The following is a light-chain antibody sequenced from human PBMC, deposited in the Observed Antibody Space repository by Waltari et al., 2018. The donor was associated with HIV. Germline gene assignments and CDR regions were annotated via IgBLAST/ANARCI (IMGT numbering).Light chain of an antibody. J-gene: IGLJ1*01. CDR3: HSADGSATYV. Sequence: SYELTQPPSVSVSPGQTARITCSGDALPKQYVYWYQQKPGKAPVLVIYKDTERPSGIPGRFSGSISGTTVTLTISGVQAEDEADYYCHSADGSATYVFGTGTKVTVL. CDR1: ALPKQY. CDR2: KDT. V-gene: IGLV3-25*03.